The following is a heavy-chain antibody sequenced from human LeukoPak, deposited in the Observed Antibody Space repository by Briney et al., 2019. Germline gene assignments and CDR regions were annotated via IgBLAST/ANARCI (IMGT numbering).Heavy chain of an antibody. V-gene: IGHV3-23*01. CDR1: GFTFSSYA. J-gene: IGHJ4*02. Sequence: GGSLRLSCAASGFTFSSYAMSWVRQAPGKGLEWVSAISGSGGSTYYADSVKGRFTIPRDNSKNTLYLQMNSLRAEDTAVYYCAKHGGITMIVVVTRKKDYFDYWGQGTLVTVSS. CDR2: ISGSGGST. D-gene: IGHD3-22*01. CDR3: AKHGGITMIVVVTRKKDYFDY.